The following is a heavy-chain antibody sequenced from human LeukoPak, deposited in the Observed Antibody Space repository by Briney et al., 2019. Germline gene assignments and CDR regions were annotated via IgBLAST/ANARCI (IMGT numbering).Heavy chain of an antibody. V-gene: IGHV3-48*03. Sequence: PGGSLRLSCAASGFTFSSYEMNWVRQARGKGLEWVSYISSSGSTIYYADSVKGRFTISRDNAKNSLYLQMNSLRAEDTAVYYCARDYYGDYGDWGQGTLVTVSS. CDR3: ARDYYGDYGD. CDR2: ISSSGSTI. J-gene: IGHJ4*02. D-gene: IGHD4-17*01. CDR1: GFTFSSYE.